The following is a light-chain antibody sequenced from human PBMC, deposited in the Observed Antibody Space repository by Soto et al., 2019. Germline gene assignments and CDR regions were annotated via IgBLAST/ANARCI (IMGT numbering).Light chain of an antibody. V-gene: IGLV2-14*03. CDR3: ASYTGTDTPWV. J-gene: IGLJ3*02. CDR2: DVS. CDR1: ASDIGYYNF. Sequence: QSALTQPASVSGSLGQSITISCTGAASDIGYYNFVSLYQQHPATAPKLIIYDVSHRPSGISFRFSGSKSGNTASLTISGLRAEDEAAYYCASYTGTDTPWVFGGGTQLTVL.